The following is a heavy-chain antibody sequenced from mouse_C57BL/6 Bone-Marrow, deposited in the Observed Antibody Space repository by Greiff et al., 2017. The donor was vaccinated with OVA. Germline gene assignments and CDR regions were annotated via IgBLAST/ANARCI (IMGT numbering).Heavy chain of an antibody. CDR1: GYTFTDYE. CDR3: TKYDYDKGY. V-gene: IGHV1-15*01. D-gene: IGHD2-4*01. J-gene: IGHJ2*01. CDR2: IDPETGGT. Sequence: QVQLQQSGAELVRPGASVTLSCKASGYTFTDYEMHWVKQTPVHGLEWIGAIDPETGGTAYNQKFKGKAILTADKSSSPAYMDLRSLTAEDSAVYYCTKYDYDKGYWGKGTTLTVSS.